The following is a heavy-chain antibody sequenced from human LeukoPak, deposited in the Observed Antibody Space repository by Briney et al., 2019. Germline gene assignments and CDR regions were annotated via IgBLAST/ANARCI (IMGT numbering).Heavy chain of an antibody. J-gene: IGHJ3*02. D-gene: IGHD3-3*01. V-gene: IGHV3-7*01. CDR1: GFTFSAYW. CDR3: ARDPLEWAKRAFDI. CDR2: IKQDGSET. Sequence: GGSLRLSCAASGFTFSAYWMSWVRQAPGKGLEWVANIKQDGSETNYVESVKGRFTISRDNAKNLMYLQINSLRAEDTAVYYCARDPLEWAKRAFDIWGQGTVVTVSS.